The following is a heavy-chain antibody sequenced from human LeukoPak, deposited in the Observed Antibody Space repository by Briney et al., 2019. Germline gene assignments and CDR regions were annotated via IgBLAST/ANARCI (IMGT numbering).Heavy chain of an antibody. V-gene: IGHV3-11*01. CDR2: ISSSGFST. CDR3: ARGKRRFDY. CDR1: GLSYSDSY. J-gene: IGHJ4*02. Sequence: GGSLRLSCAASGLSYSDSYMTWIRQAPGKGLEWVSYISSSGFSTYYAGSVKGRFTISRDNARNSLLQMNSLAPEDTALYYCARGKRRFDYWGPGTLVSVSS.